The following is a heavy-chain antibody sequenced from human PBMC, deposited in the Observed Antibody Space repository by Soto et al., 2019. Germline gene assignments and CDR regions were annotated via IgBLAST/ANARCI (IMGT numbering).Heavy chain of an antibody. Sequence: PGGSLRLSCATSGFTFSTYAMHWVRQAPGKGLEYVSAISSNGRSTYYANSVKGRFTISRDNSKNTLYLQMDSLRAADTAVYYCARGGTTGYSSGWFSFYYFDYWGQGTLVTVSS. CDR3: ARGGTTGYSSGWFSFYYFDY. CDR2: ISSNGRST. CDR1: GFTFSTYA. V-gene: IGHV3-64*01. D-gene: IGHD6-19*01. J-gene: IGHJ4*02.